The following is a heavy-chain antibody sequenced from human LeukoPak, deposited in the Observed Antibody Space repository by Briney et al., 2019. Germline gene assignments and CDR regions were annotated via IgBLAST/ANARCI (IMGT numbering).Heavy chain of an antibody. CDR3: ARDRAKWELLPFEY. CDR1: GYTFTSYG. Sequence: ASVKVSCKASGYTFTSYGISWVRQAPGQGLEWMGWISAFNGNTNYPQKVQGRITMTTDTSTSTAYTELRSLRSDDTAVYYCARDRAKWELLPFEYWGQGTLVTVSS. CDR2: ISAFNGNT. J-gene: IGHJ4*02. D-gene: IGHD1-26*01. V-gene: IGHV1-18*01.